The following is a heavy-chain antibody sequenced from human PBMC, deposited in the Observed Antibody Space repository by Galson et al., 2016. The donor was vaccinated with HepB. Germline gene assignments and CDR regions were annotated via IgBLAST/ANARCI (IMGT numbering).Heavy chain of an antibody. D-gene: IGHD1-26*01. CDR3: ARHEPSFCNSGTCYPYYFDY. Sequence: SETLSLTCVVSGGSIGSSNYYWGWIRQPPGKALEWLGSIYYTGRTFYNPSLKSRGTIFVDPSSNQFSLRLSSVTAADTAVYYCARHEPSFCNSGTCYPYYFDYWGQGTLVTVSS. V-gene: IGHV4-39*01. J-gene: IGHJ4*02. CDR1: GGSIGSSNYY. CDR2: IYYTGRT.